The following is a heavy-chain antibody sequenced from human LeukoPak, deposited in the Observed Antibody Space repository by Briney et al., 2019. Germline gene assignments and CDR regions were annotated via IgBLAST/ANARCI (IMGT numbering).Heavy chain of an antibody. V-gene: IGHV3-23*01. CDR1: GFTFSSYA. CDR3: AKEDCSGGTCSDFDY. J-gene: IGHJ4*02. CDR2: SSGSGGST. D-gene: IGHD2-15*01. Sequence: GGSLRLSCAASGFTFSSYAMAWVRQAPGKGLEWVSASSGSGGSTYYADSVKGRFTISRDNSKNTLYLQMNSLRAEDTAVYSCAKEDCSGGTCSDFDYWGQGTLVTVSS.